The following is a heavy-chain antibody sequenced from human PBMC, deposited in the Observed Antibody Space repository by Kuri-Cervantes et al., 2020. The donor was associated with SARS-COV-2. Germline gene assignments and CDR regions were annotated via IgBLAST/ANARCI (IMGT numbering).Heavy chain of an antibody. CDR1: GLTFSSSW. CDR3: ASSCSSTSCFRPQGKNFDY. J-gene: IGHJ4*02. D-gene: IGHD2-2*01. V-gene: IGHV3-7*01. CDR2: IKHDGSET. Sequence: GGSLRLSCEASGLTFSSSWMSWVRQAPGKGLEWVANIKHDGSETHYVDSVKGRFTTSRDNAKNLLYLQMNSLGADDTAVYYCASSCSSTSCFRPQGKNFDYWGQGTLVTVSS.